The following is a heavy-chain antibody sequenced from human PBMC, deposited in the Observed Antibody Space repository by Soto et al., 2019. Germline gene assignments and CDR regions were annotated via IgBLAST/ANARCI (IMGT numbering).Heavy chain of an antibody. D-gene: IGHD2-8*01. V-gene: IGHV3-48*02. CDR1: GFTFSSCS. Sequence: GGSLRLSGASSGFTFSSCSMNCVRQAPGKGLEWVSFISGSGDTKYYADSVKGRFTISRDNAKNSLYLQMSSLRDEDTAVYYCAKYCSSDVCFDYWGQGTLVTVSS. CDR3: AKYCSSDVCFDY. J-gene: IGHJ4*02. CDR2: ISGSGDTK.